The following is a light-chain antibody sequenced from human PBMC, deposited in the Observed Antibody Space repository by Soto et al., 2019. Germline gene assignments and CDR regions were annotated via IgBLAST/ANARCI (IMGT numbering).Light chain of an antibody. J-gene: IGKJ3*01. CDR2: GAA. CDR1: QSVNSTY. V-gene: IGKV3-20*01. CDR3: QQDDILPTT. Sequence: EIVLTQSPGTLSSSPGERATLSCRASQSVNSTYLAWYQHKRGQAPRLLIYGAANRATGIPERFSGRGSGTDFTLTISRLEPEDFTVYYCQQDDILPTTFGPGTKVDIK.